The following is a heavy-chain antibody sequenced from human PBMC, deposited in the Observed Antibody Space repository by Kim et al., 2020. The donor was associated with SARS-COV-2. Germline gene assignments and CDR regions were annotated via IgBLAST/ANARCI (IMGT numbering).Heavy chain of an antibody. D-gene: IGHD3-3*01. V-gene: IGHV3-11*06. J-gene: IGHJ4*02. Sequence: KVRFTISRDNAKNSLYLQMNSLRAEDTAVYYCARQASITIFGVVISTYFDYWGQGTLVTVSS. CDR3: ARQASITIFGVVISTYFDY.